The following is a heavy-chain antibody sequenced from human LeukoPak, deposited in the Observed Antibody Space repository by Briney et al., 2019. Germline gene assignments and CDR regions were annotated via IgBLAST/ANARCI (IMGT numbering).Heavy chain of an antibody. CDR2: IKYDGSEK. D-gene: IGHD2-2*01. CDR3: ARDQRVPAAAYYYYYYYMDV. V-gene: IGHV3-7*01. CDR1: GFTFSSYW. Sequence: GGSLRLSCAASGFTFSSYWMSWVRQAPGKGLEWVANIKYDGSEKDYVDSVKGRFSISRDNAKNSLYLQMNSLRAEDTAVYYCARDQRVPAAAYYYYYYYMDVWGKGTTVTVSS. J-gene: IGHJ6*03.